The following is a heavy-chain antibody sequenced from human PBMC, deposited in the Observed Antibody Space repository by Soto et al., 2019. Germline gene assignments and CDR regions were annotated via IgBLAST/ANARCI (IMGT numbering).Heavy chain of an antibody. CDR3: ARDSGDSSWYYFDY. CDR1: GGSISSGNYY. V-gene: IGHV4-30-4*02. J-gene: IGHJ4*02. Sequence: SETLSLTCTVSGGSISSGNYYWSWIRQPPGKGLEWIGFISYSGSTYYNLSLKSRVTISVDTSKNQFSLKLSSVTAADTAVYYCARDSGDSSWYYFDYWGQGTLVTVSS. CDR2: ISYSGST. D-gene: IGHD6-13*01.